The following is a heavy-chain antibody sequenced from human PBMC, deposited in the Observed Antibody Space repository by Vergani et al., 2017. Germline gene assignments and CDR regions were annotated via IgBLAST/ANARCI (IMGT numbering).Heavy chain of an antibody. Sequence: EVQLVESGGGLVQPGGSLTLSCAASGFTFSGSAMHWVRQASGKGLEWVGRIRSKANSYATAYAASVKGRFTISRDDSKNTAYLQMNSLKTEDTAVYYCTRSPVIGLDAFDIWGQGTMVTVSS. D-gene: IGHD2/OR15-2a*01. V-gene: IGHV3-73*02. CDR2: IRSKANSYAT. CDR1: GFTFSGSA. J-gene: IGHJ3*02. CDR3: TRSPVIGLDAFDI.